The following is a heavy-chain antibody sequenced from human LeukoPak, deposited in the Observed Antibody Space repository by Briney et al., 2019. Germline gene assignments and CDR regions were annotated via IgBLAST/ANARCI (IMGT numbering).Heavy chain of an antibody. CDR3: ARDQGDYGDYCWFDP. CDR2: INPNSGGT. D-gene: IGHD4-17*01. V-gene: IGHV1-2*02. J-gene: IGHJ5*02. Sequence: INPNSGGTNYAQKFQGRVTMTRDTCISIAYMELSRLGSDDTAVYYCARDQGDYGDYCWFDPWGQGTLVTVSS.